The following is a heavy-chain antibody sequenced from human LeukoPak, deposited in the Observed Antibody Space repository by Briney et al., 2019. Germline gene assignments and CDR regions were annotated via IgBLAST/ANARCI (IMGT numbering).Heavy chain of an antibody. CDR2: INPNSGGT. CDR1: GYTFTGYY. V-gene: IGHV1-2*02. Sequence: PPASVTVSCKASGYTFTGYYMHWVRQAPGQGLEWMGWINPNSGGTNYAQKFQGRVTMTRDTSISTAYMELSRLRSDDTAVYYCARAVTKYLRDPSLGYWGQGTLVTVSS. D-gene: IGHD3-3*01. J-gene: IGHJ4*02. CDR3: ARAVTKYLRDPSLGY.